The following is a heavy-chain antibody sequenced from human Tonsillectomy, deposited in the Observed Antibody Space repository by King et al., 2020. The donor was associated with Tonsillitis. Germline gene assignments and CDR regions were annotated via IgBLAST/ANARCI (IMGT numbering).Heavy chain of an antibody. CDR3: ARAYSGYDFGY. D-gene: IGHD5-12*01. J-gene: IGHJ4*02. CDR1: GFTFSTYS. V-gene: IGHV3-48*01. Sequence: VQLVESGGGLVQPGGSLRLSCAASGFTFSTYSMNWVRQAPGKGLDWVSYISSSSITIYYADSVKGRFTISRDNAKNSLYLLMNRLRADDTAVYYCARAYSGYDFGYWGQGTLVTVSS. CDR2: ISSSSITI.